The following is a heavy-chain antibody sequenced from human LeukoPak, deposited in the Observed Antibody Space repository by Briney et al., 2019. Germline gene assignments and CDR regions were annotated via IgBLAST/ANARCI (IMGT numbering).Heavy chain of an antibody. V-gene: IGHV1-46*01. Sequence: ASVKVSCKASGYTFTSYYMHWVRQAPGQGLEWMGIINPSGGSTSYAQKFQGRVTMTRDTSTSTVYMELSSLRSEDTAVYYCARDGSLGWYYDSSGYKHQYWGQGTLVTVSS. CDR1: GYTFTSYY. CDR3: ARDGSLGWYYDSSGYKHQY. D-gene: IGHD3-22*01. CDR2: INPSGGST. J-gene: IGHJ4*02.